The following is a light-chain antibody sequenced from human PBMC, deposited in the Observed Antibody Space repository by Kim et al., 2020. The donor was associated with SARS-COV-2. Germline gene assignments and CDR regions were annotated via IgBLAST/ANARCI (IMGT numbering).Light chain of an antibody. V-gene: IGKV1-5*03. CDR1: QSLSGW. Sequence: SGSVGDRVVITCRASQSLSGWLAWYQQKPGKALKLVIYKTSRLEIGVPSRFSGSGSETEFTLTISSLQPDDFATYYCQQYNHYSTFGQGTKVDIK. CDR2: KTS. J-gene: IGKJ1*01. CDR3: QQYNHYST.